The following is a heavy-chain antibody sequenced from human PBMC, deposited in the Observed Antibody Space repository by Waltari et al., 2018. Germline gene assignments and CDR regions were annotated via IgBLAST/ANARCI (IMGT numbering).Heavy chain of an antibody. CDR3: AICGYSYGSTFFDY. J-gene: IGHJ4*02. V-gene: IGHV1-69*05. CDR2: SIPVFGTA. CDR1: GGTFSSYA. Sequence: QVQLVQSGAEVKKPGSSVKVSCKASGGTFSSYAISWVRQAPGQGLEWMGGSIPVFGTANYAQKFQGRVTITTDESTSTAYMELSSLRSEDTAVYYCAICGYSYGSTFFDYWGQGTLVTVSS. D-gene: IGHD5-18*01.